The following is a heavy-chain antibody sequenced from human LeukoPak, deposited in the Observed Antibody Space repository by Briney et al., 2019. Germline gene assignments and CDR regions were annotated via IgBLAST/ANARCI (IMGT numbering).Heavy chain of an antibody. CDR1: GFIFSNYW. Sequence: GGSLRLSCAASGFIFSNYWMSWVRQAPGKGLEWVGNIKQDGSEKYYVDSVKGRFTISRDNVKNSLYLQMKGLRAEDTAVYFCARDSAVWGSYRLWEFDFWGQGTLATVSS. V-gene: IGHV3-7*01. CDR2: IKQDGSEK. J-gene: IGHJ4*02. D-gene: IGHD3-16*02. CDR3: ARDSAVWGSYRLWEFDF.